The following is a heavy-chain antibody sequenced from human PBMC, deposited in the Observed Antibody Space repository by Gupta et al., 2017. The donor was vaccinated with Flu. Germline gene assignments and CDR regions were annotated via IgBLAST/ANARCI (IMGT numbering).Heavy chain of an antibody. J-gene: IGHJ3*02. V-gene: IGHV3-23*01. CDR2: IGINCGST. CDR1: GFTFRSYA. Sequence: EVQLLESGGGLVQPGGSLRLSCAASGFTFRSYALSWVRQAPGKGLGWVSAIGINCGSTYYADSVKGRFTISRDNSKNTLYLQMNSLRAEDTAVYYCAKYSSSSRKDGFDIWGQRTMVTVSS. D-gene: IGHD6-6*01. CDR3: AKYSSSSRKDGFDI.